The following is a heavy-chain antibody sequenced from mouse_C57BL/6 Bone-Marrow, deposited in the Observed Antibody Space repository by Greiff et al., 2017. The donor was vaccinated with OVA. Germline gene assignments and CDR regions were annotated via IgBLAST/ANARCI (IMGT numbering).Heavy chain of an antibody. V-gene: IGHV1-81*01. CDR3: SRGPHYYGICSCFAF. J-gene: IGHJ3*01. Sequence: VQLQESGAELARPGASVKLSCKASGYTFTSYGISWVKQRTGQGLEWIGEIYPRSGNTYYNEKFKGKATLTADKSSSTAYMELRSLTSYDSSVYFCSRGPHYYGICSCFAFWCQVPLVTVSA. CDR2: IYPRSGNT. CDR1: GYTFTSYG. D-gene: IGHD1-1*01.